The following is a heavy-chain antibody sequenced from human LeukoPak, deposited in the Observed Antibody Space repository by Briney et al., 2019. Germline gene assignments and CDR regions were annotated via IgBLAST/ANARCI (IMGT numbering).Heavy chain of an antibody. CDR3: ARSRSYYPADY. Sequence: GGSLTLSCAATGFTISDYYMRWIRQAPGQALHSVSYISSSSTSYTNYADSVKGRFTISRDNAKNSLYLQMNSLRAEDTAVYYCARSRSYYPADYWGQGTLVTVSS. V-gene: IGHV3-11*03. CDR1: GFTISDYY. J-gene: IGHJ4*02. D-gene: IGHD1-26*01. CDR2: ISSSSTSYT.